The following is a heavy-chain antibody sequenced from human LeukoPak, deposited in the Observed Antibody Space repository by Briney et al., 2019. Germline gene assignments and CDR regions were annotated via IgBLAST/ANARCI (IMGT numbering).Heavy chain of an antibody. D-gene: IGHD3-10*01. CDR1: GFTFSGYG. Sequence: GKSLRLSCAGSGFTFSGYGMHWVRPAPGKGLEWVTGIAYDGSRKHYADSVKGRFTISRDNSKNTLFLQMNSLRDEDTAIYYCAKDYYGSGSPIQYWGQGTLVTVSS. V-gene: IGHV3-30*18. CDR2: IAYDGSRK. J-gene: IGHJ4*02. CDR3: AKDYYGSGSPIQY.